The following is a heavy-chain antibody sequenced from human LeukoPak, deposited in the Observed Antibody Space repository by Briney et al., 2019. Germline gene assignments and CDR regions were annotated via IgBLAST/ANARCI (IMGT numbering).Heavy chain of an antibody. Sequence: ASVKVSCKASGYTFTSYGISWVRQAPGQGLEWMGWISAYNGNTNYAQKLQGRVTMTTDTSTSTAYMELRSLRSYDTAVYYCARGLAELGYCSSPSCYGSLYFQHWGQGTLVTVSS. D-gene: IGHD2-2*01. J-gene: IGHJ1*01. V-gene: IGHV1-18*01. CDR2: ISAYNGNT. CDR3: ARGLAELGYCSSPSCYGSLYFQH. CDR1: GYTFTSYG.